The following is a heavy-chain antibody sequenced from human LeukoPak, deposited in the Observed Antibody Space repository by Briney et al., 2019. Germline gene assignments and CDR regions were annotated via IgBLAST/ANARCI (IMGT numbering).Heavy chain of an antibody. D-gene: IGHD6-19*01. Sequence: PGGSLRLSCAASGFTFSSYAMSWVRQAPGKGLEWVSAISGSGGSTYYADSVKGRFTISRDNSKNTLYLQMNSLRAEDTAVYYCASNPAGYSSGWEYFQHWGQGTLVTVSS. CDR2: ISGSGGST. V-gene: IGHV3-23*01. J-gene: IGHJ1*01. CDR1: GFTFSSYA. CDR3: ASNPAGYSSGWEYFQH.